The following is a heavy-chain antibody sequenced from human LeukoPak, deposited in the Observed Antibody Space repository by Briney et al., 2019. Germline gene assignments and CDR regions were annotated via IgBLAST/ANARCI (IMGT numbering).Heavy chain of an antibody. Sequence: ASVKVSCKASGFRFSSFGVSWVRQAPGQGLEWMGWISNYFGVTHYAEKFEDRVTMTVDTSTTTVYMELRSLRYDDTAIYYCARDSDHSGNGNGDWFDPWGQGTVAIVSS. CDR2: ISNYFGVT. J-gene: IGHJ5*02. D-gene: IGHD4-11*01. V-gene: IGHV1-18*04. CDR1: GFRFSSFG. CDR3: ARDSDHSGNGNGDWFDP.